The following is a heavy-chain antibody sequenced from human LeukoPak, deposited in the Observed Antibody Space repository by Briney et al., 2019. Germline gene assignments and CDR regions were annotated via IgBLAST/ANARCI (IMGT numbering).Heavy chain of an antibody. CDR1: GFTFSSYA. CDR3: ARVAWRDRGFDN. CDR2: IGTAGDT. J-gene: IGHJ3*02. Sequence: GGSLRLSCAASGFTFSSYAMHWVRQATGKGLEWVSAIGTAGDTFYSASVKGRFTISRENDQNFLYLQIDSLRAGYTAVYYCARVAWRDRGFDNWGQGTMVTVSS. D-gene: IGHD3-22*01. V-gene: IGHV3-13*01.